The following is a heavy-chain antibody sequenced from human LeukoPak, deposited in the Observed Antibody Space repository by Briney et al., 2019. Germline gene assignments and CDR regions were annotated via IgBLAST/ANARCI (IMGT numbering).Heavy chain of an antibody. D-gene: IGHD5-24*01. CDR3: VRWLQSGDY. J-gene: IGHJ4*02. V-gene: IGHV1-69*13. CDR1: GGTFSTYS. Sequence: SVKVSCKFSGGTFSTYSISWVRQAPGQGLEWMGGIIPIFATSNYAQKFQGRVTITADESTSTAYMELSSLRSDDTAVYYCVRWLQSGDYWGQGTLVTVSS. CDR2: IIPIFATS.